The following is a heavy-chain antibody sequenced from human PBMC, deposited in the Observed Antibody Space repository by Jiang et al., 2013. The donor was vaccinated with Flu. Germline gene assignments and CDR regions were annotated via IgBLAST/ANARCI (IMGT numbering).Heavy chain of an antibody. CDR1: GGSISSSSYY. CDR3: ARRDRTTTNLDFDY. CDR2: IYYSGST. V-gene: IGHV4-39*01. Sequence: LLKPSETLSLTCTVSGGSISSSSYYWGWIRQPPGKGLEWIGSIYYSGSTYYNPSLKSRVTISVDTSKNQFSLKLSSVTAADTAVYYCARRDRTTTNLDFDYWGQGTLVTVSS. D-gene: IGHD1-26*01. J-gene: IGHJ4*02.